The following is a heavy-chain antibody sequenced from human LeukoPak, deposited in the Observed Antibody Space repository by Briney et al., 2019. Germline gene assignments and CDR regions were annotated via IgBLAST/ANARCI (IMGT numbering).Heavy chain of an antibody. V-gene: IGHV1-69*13. CDR3: AREEEYSSSYYYYGMDV. J-gene: IGHJ6*02. CDR1: GYTFTSYA. Sequence: GASVNVSCKASGYTFTSYAISWVRQAPGQGLEWMGGIIPIFGTANYAQKFQGRVTITADESTSTAYMELSSLRSEDTAVYYCAREEEYSSSYYYYGMDVWGQGTTVTVSS. CDR2: IIPIFGTA. D-gene: IGHD6-6*01.